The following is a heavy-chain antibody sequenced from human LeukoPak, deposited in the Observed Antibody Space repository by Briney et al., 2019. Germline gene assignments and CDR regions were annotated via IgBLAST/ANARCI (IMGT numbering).Heavy chain of an antibody. D-gene: IGHD6-6*01. J-gene: IGHJ3*02. Sequence: PSETLSLTCTVSGGSISSGDYYWSWIRQPPGKGLEWIGYIYHSGSTYYNPSLKSRVTISVDRSKNQFSLKLSSVTAADTAVYYCARDGGYSSSSAPEAFDIRGQGTMVTVSS. CDR1: GGSISSGDYY. CDR2: IYHSGST. V-gene: IGHV4-30-4*08. CDR3: ARDGGYSSSSAPEAFDI.